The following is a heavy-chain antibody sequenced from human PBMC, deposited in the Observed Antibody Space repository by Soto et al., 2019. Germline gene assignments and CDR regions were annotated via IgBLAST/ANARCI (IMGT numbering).Heavy chain of an antibody. CDR2: IYWDNDK. CDR1: VFSLDTRTAG. J-gene: IGHJ3*02. CDR3: AHIMITYGGVIGLDAFDI. V-gene: IGHV2-5*02. Sequence: QITLKESGPTLVEPTQTLTLTCTFSVFSLDTRTAGVGWIRQPPGKALEWVAIIYWDNDKRYSPSLRSRLAIDKDTSKNQVVLTMTALDPVDTGTYYCAHIMITYGGVIGLDAFDIWGQGTMVTVSS. D-gene: IGHD3-16*02.